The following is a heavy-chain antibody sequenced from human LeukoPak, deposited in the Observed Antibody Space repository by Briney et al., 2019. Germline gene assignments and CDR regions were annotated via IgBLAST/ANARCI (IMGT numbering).Heavy chain of an antibody. CDR1: GFTFSSYA. V-gene: IGHV3-23*01. D-gene: IGHD3-10*01. CDR2: IGGSGGST. J-gene: IGHJ5*02. CDR3: ARDLYYNWFDP. Sequence: GGSLRLSCAASGFTFSSYAMSWVRQAPGKGLEWVSAIGGSGGSTYYADSVKGRFTISRDNSKNTLYLQMNSLRAEDTAVYYCARDLYYNWFDPWGQGTLVTVSS.